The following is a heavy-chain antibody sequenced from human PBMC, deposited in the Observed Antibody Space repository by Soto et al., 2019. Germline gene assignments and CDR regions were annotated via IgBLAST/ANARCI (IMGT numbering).Heavy chain of an antibody. CDR3: AAGEASSRNLAPYYLDF. D-gene: IGHD6-13*01. J-gene: IGHJ4*02. CDR1: VGSVRNYL. V-gene: IGHV4-59*02. CDR2: IHYSGTT. Sequence: SETLSLTGTVSVGSVRNYLWTWIRQPPGKGLEWIGYIHYSGTTSFFPSYNPSLRSRVTISEDTSKNQFSLKLLSVTTADTAVYFCAAGEASSRNLAPYYLDFWGQGTLVTVSS.